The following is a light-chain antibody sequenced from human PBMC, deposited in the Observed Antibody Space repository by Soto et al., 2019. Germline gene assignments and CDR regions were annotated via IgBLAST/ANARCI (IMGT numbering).Light chain of an antibody. Sequence: EIVMTQSPATLSVSPGERVTLSCRASQSISTKLAWSQQKPGQAPRLLIYGASTRASGVPARFSGSGSGTDFTLTIDXXXXEDFAVYYCQQYSAWRTFGQGT. CDR1: QSISTK. CDR3: QQYSAWRT. V-gene: IGKV3-15*01. CDR2: GAS. J-gene: IGKJ1*01.